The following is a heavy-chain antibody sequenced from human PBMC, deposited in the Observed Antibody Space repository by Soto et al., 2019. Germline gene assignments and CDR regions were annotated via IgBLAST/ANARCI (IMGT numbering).Heavy chain of an antibody. V-gene: IGHV1-3*01. CDR2: INAGNGNT. CDR3: ARDSITMVRGVGWFDP. Sequence: QVQLVQSGAEVKKPGASVKVSCKASGYTFTSYAMHWVRQAPGQRLEWMGWINAGNGNTKYSQKFQGRVTITGDTSASTAYMELSSLRSEDTAVYYCARDSITMVRGVGWFDPWGQGTLVTVSS. D-gene: IGHD3-10*01. J-gene: IGHJ5*02. CDR1: GYTFTSYA.